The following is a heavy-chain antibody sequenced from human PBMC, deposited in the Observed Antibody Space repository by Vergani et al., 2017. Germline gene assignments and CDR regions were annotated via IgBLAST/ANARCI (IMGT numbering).Heavy chain of an antibody. Sequence: EVELVQSGPEMRKPGESLKISCKGSEYSFGNYWIGWVRQMPGKGLEWMGIIYPADSDTRYSPSFQGQVTISADKSISTAFLQWDSLKASDTALFYCARHRTSTVDWGQGSLVSISS. V-gene: IGHV5-51*03. CDR1: EYSFGNYW. J-gene: IGHJ4*02. CDR3: ARHRTSTVD. CDR2: IYPADSDT. D-gene: IGHD1-7*01.